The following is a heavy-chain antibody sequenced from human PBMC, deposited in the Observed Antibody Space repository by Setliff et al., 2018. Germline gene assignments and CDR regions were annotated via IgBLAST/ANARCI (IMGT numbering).Heavy chain of an antibody. V-gene: IGHV4-4*02. CDR3: ARDGLGAFSLRSMDV. J-gene: IGHJ6*04. CDR1: GGSISSSNW. Sequence: SETLSLTCAVSGGSISSSNWWSWVRQPPGKGLEWIGEIYHSGSTNYNPSLKSRVTISVDKSKNQFSLKLSSATAADTAVYYCARDGLGAFSLRSMDVWGKGTTVTVSS. D-gene: IGHD3-3*02. CDR2: IYHSGST.